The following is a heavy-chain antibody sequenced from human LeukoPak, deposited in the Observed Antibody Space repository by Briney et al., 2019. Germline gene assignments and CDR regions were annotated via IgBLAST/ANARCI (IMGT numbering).Heavy chain of an antibody. Sequence: GESLKISCKGSGYSFTSYWIGWVRQMPGKGLEWMGIIYPGDSDTRYSPSFQGQVTISADKSISTAYLQWSSLKAPDTAMYYCARPQYYYDSSGYPPYFDYWGQGTLVTVSS. D-gene: IGHD3-22*01. CDR1: GYSFTSYW. J-gene: IGHJ4*02. CDR3: ARPQYYYDSSGYPPYFDY. CDR2: IYPGDSDT. V-gene: IGHV5-51*01.